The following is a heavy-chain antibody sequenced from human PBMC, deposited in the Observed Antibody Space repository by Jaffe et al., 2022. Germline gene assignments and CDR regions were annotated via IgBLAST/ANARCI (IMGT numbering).Heavy chain of an antibody. CDR2: IDWDDDK. D-gene: IGHD5-12*01. J-gene: IGHJ4*02. CDR3: ARLSGYSGLKHFDY. V-gene: IGHV2-70*20. CDR1: GFSLSTSGMC. Sequence: QVTLRESGPALVKPTQTLTLTCTFSGFSLSTSGMCVSWVRQPPGKALEWLALIDWDDDKYYSTSLKTRLTISKDTSKNQVVLTMTNMDPVDTATYYCARLSGYSGLKHFDYWGQGTLVTVSS.